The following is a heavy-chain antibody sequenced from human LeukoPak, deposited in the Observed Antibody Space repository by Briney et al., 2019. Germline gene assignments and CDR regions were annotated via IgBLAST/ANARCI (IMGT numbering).Heavy chain of an antibody. CDR2: IYYSGST. Sequence: PSETLSLTCTVSGDSISSGSSHWGWIRQPPGKGLEWIGSIYYSGSTYYNPSLKSRVTISVDTSKNQFSLKLSSVTAADTAVYYCASTGYSYAVNEIHAFDIWGQGTMVTVSS. CDR1: GDSISSGSSH. V-gene: IGHV4-39*01. J-gene: IGHJ3*02. D-gene: IGHD5-18*01. CDR3: ASTGYSYAVNEIHAFDI.